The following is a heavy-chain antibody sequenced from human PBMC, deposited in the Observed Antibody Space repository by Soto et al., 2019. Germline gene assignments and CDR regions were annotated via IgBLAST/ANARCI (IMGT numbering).Heavy chain of an antibody. CDR3: ARAKSYYGSGSYKRFDP. CDR2: IYYSGST. J-gene: IGHJ5*02. CDR1: GGSISSGGYY. V-gene: IGHV4-31*03. D-gene: IGHD3-10*01. Sequence: QVQLQESGPGLVKPSQTLSLTCTVSGGSISSGGYYWSWIRQHPGKGLGWIGYIYYSGSTYYNPSLKVRVTISVDTSKNQFSLKLSSVTAADTAVYYCARAKSYYGSGSYKRFDPWGQGTLVTVSS.